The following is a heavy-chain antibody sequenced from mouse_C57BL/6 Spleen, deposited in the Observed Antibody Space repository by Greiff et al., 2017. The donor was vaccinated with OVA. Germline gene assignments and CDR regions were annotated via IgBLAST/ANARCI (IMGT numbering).Heavy chain of an antibody. J-gene: IGHJ2*01. D-gene: IGHD2-5*01. V-gene: IGHV1-74*01. CDR2: IHPSDSDT. Sequence: QVQLQQPGAELVKPGASVKVSCKASGYTFTNYWMHWVKQRPGQGLEWIGRIHPSDSDTNYNQKFKGKATLTVDKCTSTAYMQISSLTAEDSAVYYYAIYSISFYFGYWGDGTTL. CDR3: AIYSISFYFGY. CDR1: GYTFTNYW.